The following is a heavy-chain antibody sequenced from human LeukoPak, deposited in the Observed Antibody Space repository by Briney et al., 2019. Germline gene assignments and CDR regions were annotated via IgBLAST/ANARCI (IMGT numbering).Heavy chain of an antibody. J-gene: IGHJ6*02. CDR2: MNPNSGNT. Sequence: ASVKVSCKASGYTFTSYDINWVRQATGQGLEWMGWMNPNSGNTGYAQKFQGRVTMTRNTSISTAYMELSSLRSGDTAVYYCAIQVGTPYYYYYGMDVWGQGTTVTVSS. D-gene: IGHD2-21*02. CDR1: GYTFTSYD. V-gene: IGHV1-8*01. CDR3: AIQVGTPYYYYYGMDV.